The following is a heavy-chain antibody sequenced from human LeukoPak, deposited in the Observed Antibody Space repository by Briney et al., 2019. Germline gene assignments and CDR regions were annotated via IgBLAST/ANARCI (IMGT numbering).Heavy chain of an antibody. CDR3: ASKLTAVAGYFDY. V-gene: IGHV4-4*02. J-gene: IGHJ4*02. CDR1: GGSISSDHW. D-gene: IGHD6-19*01. Sequence: SETLSLTCAVSGGSISSDHWWSWVRQPPGKGLEWIGEIHHSGSTNYNPSLKSRVTISVDKLKNQFSLKMSSVTAADTAVYYCASKLTAVAGYFDYWGQGTLVTVSS. CDR2: IHHSGST.